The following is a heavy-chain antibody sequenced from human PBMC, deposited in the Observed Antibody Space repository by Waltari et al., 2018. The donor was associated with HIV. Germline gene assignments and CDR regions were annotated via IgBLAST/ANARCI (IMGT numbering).Heavy chain of an antibody. CDR3: MRGPSCSGGTCYPVFDL. J-gene: IGHJ4*02. CDR2: VNTGNGNR. Sequence: QVQLVQSGPEVKKPGASVTISCKASGYNFTSFGVHWVRQAPGQRPGWVAWVNTGNGNRRNARKLKTRPTVTRDESAGPAYMALTSLKFEDTAVFYCMRGPSCSGGTCYPVFDLWGQGTLVIVSS. D-gene: IGHD2-15*01. CDR1: GYNFTSFG. V-gene: IGHV1-3*04.